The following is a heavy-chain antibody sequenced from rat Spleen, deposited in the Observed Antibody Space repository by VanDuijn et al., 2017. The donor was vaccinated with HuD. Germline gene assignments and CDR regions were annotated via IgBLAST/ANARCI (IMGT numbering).Heavy chain of an antibody. V-gene: IGHV3-3*01. J-gene: IGHJ3*01. CDR3: ARSDGVHYYLPFAD. Sequence: EVQLQESGPGLVKPSQSLSLTCSVTGNSIANGYRWNWIRKFPGSKLEWMGYINAAGSTNYNPSLKSRISITRDTSKNQFFLQVNSVTTEDTATYYCARSDGVHYYLPFADWGQGTLVTVSS. D-gene: IGHD1-12*02. CDR2: INAAGST. CDR1: GNSIANGYR.